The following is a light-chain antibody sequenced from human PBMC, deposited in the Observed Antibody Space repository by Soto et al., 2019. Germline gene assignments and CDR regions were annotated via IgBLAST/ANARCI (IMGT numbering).Light chain of an antibody. CDR3: IQLNTYPHT. V-gene: IGKV1-9*01. Sequence: DIQLTQSPFFLSASVGDRVTITCRASQGISSSLAWYQQKPGKAPKLLIYEESTLQSGVPSRFSGSGSGTEFTLTIISLQPADFATYYCIQLNTYPHTFGGGTQVEIK. CDR1: QGISSS. CDR2: EES. J-gene: IGKJ4*01.